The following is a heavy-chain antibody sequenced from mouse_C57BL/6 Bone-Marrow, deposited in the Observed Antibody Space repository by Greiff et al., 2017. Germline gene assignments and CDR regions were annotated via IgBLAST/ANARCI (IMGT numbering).Heavy chain of an antibody. CDR1: GYAFSSYW. V-gene: IGHV1-80*01. J-gene: IGHJ2*01. Sequence: QVQLQQSGAELVKPGASVKISCKASGYAFSSYWMNWVKQRPGKGLEWIGQIYPGDGDTNYNGKFKGKATLTADKSSSTAYMQLSSLTSEDSAVYFCARRDYGRGVDYWGQGTTLTVSS. CDR2: IYPGDGDT. D-gene: IGHD1-1*01. CDR3: ARRDYGRGVDY.